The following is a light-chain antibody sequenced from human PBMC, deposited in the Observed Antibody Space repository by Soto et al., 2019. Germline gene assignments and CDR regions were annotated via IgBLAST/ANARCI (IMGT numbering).Light chain of an antibody. J-gene: IGKJ5*01. CDR3: QHRSIWPVS. Sequence: EVVLTQSPVTLSLSPGERATLSCRASQSFRGLLAWYQQKPGQAPRLLIYDAYNRATGIPARFSGSGSATDFTLTISSLEPEDFAVYYCQHRSIWPVSFGQGTRLEIK. CDR1: QSFRGL. V-gene: IGKV3-11*01. CDR2: DAY.